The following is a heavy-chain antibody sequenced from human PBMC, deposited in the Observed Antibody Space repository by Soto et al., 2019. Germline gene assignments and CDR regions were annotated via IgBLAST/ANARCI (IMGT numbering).Heavy chain of an antibody. D-gene: IGHD2-8*01. CDR2: ISYDGSNK. CDR3: ARSMVYATYFDY. V-gene: IGHV3-30-3*01. Sequence: GGSLRLSCAASGFTFSSYAMHWVHQAPGKGLEWVAVISYDGSNKYYADSVKGRFTISRDNSKNTLYLQMNSLRAEDTAVYYCARSMVYATYFDYWGQGTLVTVSS. CDR1: GFTFSSYA. J-gene: IGHJ4*02.